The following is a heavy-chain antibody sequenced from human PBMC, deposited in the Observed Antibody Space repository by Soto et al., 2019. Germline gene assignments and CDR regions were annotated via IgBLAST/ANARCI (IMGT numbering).Heavy chain of an antibody. D-gene: IGHD3-22*01. CDR1: GFTFSDSY. CDR3: ARDLGYYDSSGYFDY. V-gene: IGHV3-11*01. Sequence: QVQLVESGGGLVKPGGSLRLSCAASGFTFSDSYMSWIRQAPGKGLEWVSYISSSGDIMYYVDSVKGRFTISRDNAKNSLYLQMNSLRAEDTAVYYCARDLGYYDSSGYFDYWGQGTLVTVSS. J-gene: IGHJ4*02. CDR2: ISSSGDIM.